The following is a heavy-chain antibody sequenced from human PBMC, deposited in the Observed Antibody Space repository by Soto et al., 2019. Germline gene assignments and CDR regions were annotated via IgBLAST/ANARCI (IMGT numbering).Heavy chain of an antibody. D-gene: IGHD1-26*01. CDR1: GFTVSSNY. CDR3: TTSGERGARFDY. Sequence: GSLRLSCGASGFTVSSNYMNWIRQGPGKGLEWVSVIYSSGTTYYADSVKGRFTISRDNSRNTFYLHMNSLRAEDAAVYYCTTSGERGARFDYWGRGTLVTVSS. J-gene: IGHJ4*02. V-gene: IGHV3-53*01. CDR2: IYSSGTT.